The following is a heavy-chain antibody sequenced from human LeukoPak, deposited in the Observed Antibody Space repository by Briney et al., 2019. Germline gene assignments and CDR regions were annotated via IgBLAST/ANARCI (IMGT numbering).Heavy chain of an antibody. V-gene: IGHV4-39*01. J-gene: IGHJ4*02. CDR3: ARVRSGYSYGYYFDY. D-gene: IGHD5-18*01. CDR2: IYYSGST. Sequence: SETLSLTCTVSGGSISSSSYYWGWIRQPPGKGLEWIGSIYYSGSTYYNPSLKGRVTISVDTSKNQFSLKLSSVTAADTAVYYCARVRSGYSYGYYFDYWGQGTLVTVSS. CDR1: GGSISSSSYY.